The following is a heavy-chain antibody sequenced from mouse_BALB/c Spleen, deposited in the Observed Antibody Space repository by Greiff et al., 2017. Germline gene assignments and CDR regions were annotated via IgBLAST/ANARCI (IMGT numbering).Heavy chain of an antibody. Sequence: VQLQQSGAELVKPGASVKLSCTASGFNIKDTHMHWVKQRPEQGLEWIGRIDPANGNTKYDPKFKDKATLTADKSSSTAYMQLSSLTSEDSAVYYCARIYYYGSSLYAMDYWGQGTSVTVSS. J-gene: IGHJ4*01. D-gene: IGHD1-1*01. CDR3: ARIYYYGSSLYAMDY. CDR1: GFNIKDTH. CDR2: IDPANGNT. V-gene: IGHV14-3*02.